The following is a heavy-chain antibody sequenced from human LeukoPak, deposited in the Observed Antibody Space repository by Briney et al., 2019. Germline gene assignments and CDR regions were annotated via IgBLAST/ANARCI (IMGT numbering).Heavy chain of an antibody. CDR3: ARSTLSSGWYR. CDR2: IYYSGST. V-gene: IGHV4-59*01. CDR1: DGSINSYY. J-gene: IGHJ4*02. Sequence: SETLSLTCSVSDGSINSYYWSWIRQPPGKGLEWIGYIYYSGSTNYNPSLKSRVTISVDTSKNQLSLKLSSVTAADTAVYYCARSTLSSGWYRWGQGTLVTVSS. D-gene: IGHD6-19*01.